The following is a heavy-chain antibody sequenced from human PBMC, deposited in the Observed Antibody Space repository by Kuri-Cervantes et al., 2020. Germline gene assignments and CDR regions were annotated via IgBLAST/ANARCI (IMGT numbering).Heavy chain of an antibody. CDR3: AREFITIFDVWGNQGRRDAFDI. J-gene: IGHJ3*02. CDR2: IWYDGSNK. Sequence: SLKISCAASGFAFSSYAMHWVRQAPGKGLEWVAVIWYDGSNKYYADSVKGRFTISRDNSKNTLYLQMNSLRAEDTAVYYCAREFITIFDVWGNQGRRDAFDIWGQGTMVTVSS. CDR1: GFAFSSYA. V-gene: IGHV3-33*08. D-gene: IGHD3-9*01.